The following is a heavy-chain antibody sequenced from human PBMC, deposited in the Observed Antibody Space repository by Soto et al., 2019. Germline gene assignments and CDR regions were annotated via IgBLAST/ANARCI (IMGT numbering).Heavy chain of an antibody. D-gene: IGHD5-12*01. V-gene: IGHV1-2*04. CDR2: INPNSGGT. J-gene: IGHJ6*02. CDR1: GYTFTGYY. CDR3: ARDPGVATRYYYYSGMDV. Sequence: ASVKVSCKASGYTFTGYYMHWVRQAPGQGLEWMGWINPNSGGTNYAQKFQGWVTMTRDTSISTAYMELSRLRSDDTAVYYCARDPGVATRYYYYSGMDVWGQGTTVTVSS.